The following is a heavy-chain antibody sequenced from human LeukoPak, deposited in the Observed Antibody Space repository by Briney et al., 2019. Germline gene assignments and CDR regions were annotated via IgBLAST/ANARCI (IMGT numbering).Heavy chain of an antibody. CDR3: ARSPSPTRYCSGGSCHGYFDY. CDR2: IIPIFGTA. V-gene: IGHV1-69*13. J-gene: IGHJ4*02. CDR1: GGTFSSYA. D-gene: IGHD2-15*01. Sequence: SVKVSCKASGGTFSSYAISWVRQAPGQGLEWMGGIIPIFGTANYAQKFQGRVTITADESTSTAYVELSSLRSEDTAVYYCARSPSPTRYCSGGSCHGYFDYWGQGTLVTVSS.